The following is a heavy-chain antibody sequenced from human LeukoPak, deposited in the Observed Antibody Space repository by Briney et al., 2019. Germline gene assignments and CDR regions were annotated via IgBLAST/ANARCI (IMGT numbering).Heavy chain of an antibody. CDR1: GGTFSSYA. D-gene: IGHD3-22*01. CDR2: IIPIFGTA. J-gene: IGHJ6*02. V-gene: IGHV1-69*13. CDR3: AMLHHVPTMIVVHYGMDV. Sequence: GASVKVSCKASGGTFSSYAISWVRQAPGQGLEWMGGIIPIFGTANYAQKFQGRVTITADESTSTAYMELSSLRSEDTAVYYCAMLHHVPTMIVVHYGMDVWGQGTTVTVSS.